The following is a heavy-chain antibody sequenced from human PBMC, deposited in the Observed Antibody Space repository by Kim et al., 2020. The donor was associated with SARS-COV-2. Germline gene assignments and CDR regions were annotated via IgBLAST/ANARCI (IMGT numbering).Heavy chain of an antibody. V-gene: IGHV3-73*01. CDR2: IRSKANSYAT. CDR1: GVTFSGSA. CDR3: TNVPGTTLAFCDAFDI. J-gene: IGHJ3*02. D-gene: IGHD1-1*01. Sequence: GGSLRLSCAASGVTFSGSAIHWVRQASGKGLEWVGRIRSKANSYATAYAASVKGRFTISRDDSKYTAYLQMNSLKTEDTAVYYCTNVPGTTLAFCDAFDIWGQGTMVTVSS.